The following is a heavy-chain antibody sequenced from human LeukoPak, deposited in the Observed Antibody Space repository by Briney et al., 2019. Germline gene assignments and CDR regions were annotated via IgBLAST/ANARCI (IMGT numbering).Heavy chain of an antibody. CDR3: ARVRPNYYDSSGYYDY. V-gene: IGHV4-59*01. CDR1: GGSISSYY. CDR2: IYYSGST. Sequence: PSETLSLTCTVSGGSISSYYWSWIRQPPGKGLEWIGYIYYSGSTNYNPSLKSRVTISVDTSKNQFSLKLSSVTAADTAVYYCARVRPNYYDSSGYYDYWGQGTLVTVSS. J-gene: IGHJ4*02. D-gene: IGHD3-22*01.